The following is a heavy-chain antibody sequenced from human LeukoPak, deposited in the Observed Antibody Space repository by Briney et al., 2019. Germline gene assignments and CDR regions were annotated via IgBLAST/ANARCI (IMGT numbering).Heavy chain of an antibody. CDR2: ISWNSGSI. Sequence: GGSLRLSCAASGFTFDDYAMHWVRQAPGKGLEWVSGISWNSGSIGYADSVKGRFTISRDNAKNSLYLQMNSLRAEDMALYYCAKDTLPDYCDSSGYYPHYFDYWGQGTLVTVSS. V-gene: IGHV3-9*03. J-gene: IGHJ4*02. CDR3: AKDTLPDYCDSSGYYPHYFDY. CDR1: GFTFDDYA. D-gene: IGHD3-22*01.